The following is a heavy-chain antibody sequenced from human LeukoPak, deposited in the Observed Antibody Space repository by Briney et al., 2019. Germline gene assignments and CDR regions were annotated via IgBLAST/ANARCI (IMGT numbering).Heavy chain of an antibody. D-gene: IGHD3-16*01. Sequence: GGSLRLSCVASGFIFSDHYMSWIRQASGKGLEWVSYISSSSTYTSYADSVKGRFTISRDNAKNSLYLQMNSLRAEDTAVYYCARGYYGREVWGKGTTVTVSS. CDR2: ISSSSTYT. J-gene: IGHJ6*03. CDR1: GFIFSDHY. CDR3: ARGYYGREV. V-gene: IGHV3-11*06.